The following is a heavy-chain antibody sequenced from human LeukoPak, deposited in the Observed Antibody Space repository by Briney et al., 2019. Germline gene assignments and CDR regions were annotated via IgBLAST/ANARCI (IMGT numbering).Heavy chain of an antibody. Sequence: QPGGSLRLSCAASGFTFSSYAMSWVRQAPGKGLEWVSAISGSGGSTYYADSVKGRFTISRDNSKNTLYLQMTSLRAEDTAVYYCAKDPHDSSGYYEDYFDYWGRGTLVTVSS. CDR3: AKDPHDSSGYYEDYFDY. CDR2: ISGSGGST. D-gene: IGHD3-22*01. J-gene: IGHJ4*02. CDR1: GFTFSSYA. V-gene: IGHV3-23*01.